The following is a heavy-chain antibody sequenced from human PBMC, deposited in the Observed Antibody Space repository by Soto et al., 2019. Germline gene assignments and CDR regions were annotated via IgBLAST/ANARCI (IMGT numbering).Heavy chain of an antibody. CDR3: ARDHGDYSDFDY. Sequence: QVQLVQSGADVKKPGASVKVSCKASGYTFTSYGISLVRQAPGQGLEWMGCISTYHGNTNYVQKLQGRVTMTTDTSPSTAYMELRSLRSDDTAGYYCARDHGDYSDFDYWGQGTLVTVSS. J-gene: IGHJ4*02. D-gene: IGHD4-17*01. CDR1: GYTFTSYG. V-gene: IGHV1-18*01. CDR2: ISTYHGNT.